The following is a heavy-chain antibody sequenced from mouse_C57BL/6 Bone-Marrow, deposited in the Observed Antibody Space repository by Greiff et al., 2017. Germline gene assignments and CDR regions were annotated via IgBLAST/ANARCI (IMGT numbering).Heavy chain of an antibody. V-gene: IGHV1-4*01. D-gene: IGHD4-1*01. CDR3: ARGRLGRGGVAY. CDR1: GYTFTSYT. Sequence: VQLQQSGAELARPGASVKMSCKASGYTFTSYTMHWVKQRPGQGLEWIGYINPSSGYTKYNQKFKDKATLTADKSSSTAYMQLSSLTSGDSAVYYCARGRLGRGGVAYWGQGTLVTVAA. J-gene: IGHJ3*01. CDR2: INPSSGYT.